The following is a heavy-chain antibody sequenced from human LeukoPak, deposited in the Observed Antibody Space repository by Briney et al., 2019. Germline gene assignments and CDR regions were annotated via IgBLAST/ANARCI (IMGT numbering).Heavy chain of an antibody. D-gene: IGHD2/OR15-2a*01. CDR2: ISAYNGNT. CDR3: ARVSPASGYYYYYYYSMDV. CDR1: GYTFTSYG. V-gene: IGHV1-18*01. Sequence: ASVKVSCKASGYTFTSYGISWVRQAPGQGLEWMGWISAYNGNTNYAQKLQRRVTMTTDTSTSTAYMELRSLRSDDTAVYYCARVSPASGYYYYYYYSMDVWGQGTTVTVSS. J-gene: IGHJ6*02.